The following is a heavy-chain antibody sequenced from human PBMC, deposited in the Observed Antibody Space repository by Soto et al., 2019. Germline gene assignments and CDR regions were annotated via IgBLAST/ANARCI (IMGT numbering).Heavy chain of an antibody. J-gene: IGHJ4*02. CDR1: GFTFSDYY. CDR3: ARARHSGYDTDFDY. D-gene: IGHD5-12*01. CDR2: ISSSGSTI. Sequence: GGSLRLSCAASGFTFSDYYMSWIRQAPGKGLEWVSYISSSGSTIYYADSVKGRFTISRDNAKNSLYLQMNSLRAEDTAVYYCARARHSGYDTDFDYWGQGTLVTVSS. V-gene: IGHV3-11*01.